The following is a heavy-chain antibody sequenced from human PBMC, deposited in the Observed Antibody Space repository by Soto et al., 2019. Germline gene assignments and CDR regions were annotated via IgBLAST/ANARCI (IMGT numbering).Heavy chain of an antibody. CDR1: GYRFTTYQ. Sequence: ASVKVSCKASGYRFTTYQMHWVRQAPGQGLEWMGTINPSGGSTSYAQRFQGRVTMTRDTSTSTVYMQLSSLRSEDTALYYCARGDSNGWYFDYWGQGTLGTVS. D-gene: IGHD6-19*01. CDR3: ARGDSNGWYFDY. V-gene: IGHV1-46*01. J-gene: IGHJ4*02. CDR2: INPSGGST.